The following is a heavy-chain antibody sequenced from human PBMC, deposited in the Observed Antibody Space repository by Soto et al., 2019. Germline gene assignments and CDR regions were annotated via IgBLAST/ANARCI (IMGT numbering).Heavy chain of an antibody. Sequence: XGSLRLSCSAAGFTFSSYAMHWVRQAPGKGLEYVSGVRGNGDPPFYADSVKGRFTISRDNSKNTLYLQMSSLSADDTAVYYCVKSRGGNNFDFFAWGQGALATVSS. CDR1: GFTFSSYA. J-gene: IGHJ5*02. CDR2: VRGNGDPP. V-gene: IGHV3-64D*06. D-gene: IGHD5-12*01. CDR3: VKSRGGNNFDFFA.